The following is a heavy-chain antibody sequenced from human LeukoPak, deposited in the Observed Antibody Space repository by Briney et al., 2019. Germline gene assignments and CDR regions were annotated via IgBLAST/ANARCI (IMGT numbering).Heavy chain of an antibody. J-gene: IGHJ4*02. CDR2: INPSGDST. CDR3: AKLATSDTGETY. V-gene: IGHV1-46*01. Sequence: ASVKVSCKASGYTFTINHIHWVRQAPGQGLEWMGIINPSGDSTAYAQNFQGRVTMTRDTSTSTVYMELRSLRSEDTAIYYCAKLATSDTGETYWGQGTLVTVSS. D-gene: IGHD3-16*01. CDR1: GYTFTINH.